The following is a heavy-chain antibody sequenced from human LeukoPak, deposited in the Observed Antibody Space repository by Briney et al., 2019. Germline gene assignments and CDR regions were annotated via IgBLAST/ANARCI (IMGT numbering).Heavy chain of an antibody. V-gene: IGHV3-66*02. CDR1: GFIVSNNH. CDR2: TYTDTSA. Sequence: GGSLRLSCAASGFIVSNNHMSWVRQAPGKGLEWVSLTYTDTSAYYADSVKGRFTIPRDNSKNTLNLQMNSLRVEDTAVYYCARESWGPVGPWGQGTLVTVSS. D-gene: IGHD7-27*01. J-gene: IGHJ5*02. CDR3: ARESWGPVGP.